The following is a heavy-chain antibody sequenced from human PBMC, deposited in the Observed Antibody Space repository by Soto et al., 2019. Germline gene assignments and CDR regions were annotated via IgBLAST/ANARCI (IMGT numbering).Heavy chain of an antibody. CDR3: AEGSGSYADAFDI. Sequence: GXSVKVSCPASGFPCTSSALRWVRQSRGQRLEWIGWIVVGSGNTNYAQKFQERVTITRDMSTSTAYMELSSLRSEDTAVYYCAEGSGSYADAFDIWRQGTMVTV. J-gene: IGHJ3*02. D-gene: IGHD1-26*01. CDR1: GFPCTSSA. CDR2: IVVGSGNT. V-gene: IGHV1-58*01.